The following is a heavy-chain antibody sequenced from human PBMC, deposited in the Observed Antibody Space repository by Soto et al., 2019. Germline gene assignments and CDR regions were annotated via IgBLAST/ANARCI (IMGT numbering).Heavy chain of an antibody. CDR1: GYNFTSYD. CDR3: ARERGYGDYDSGY. D-gene: IGHD4-17*01. Sequence: QVQLVQSGAEVKKPRASVKVSCKSSGYNFTSYDISWVREAPGQRIEWMGWISAYNGNTKYAQKLQGRVTMTTDTSTSPAYMELRSLRSDDTAVYYCARERGYGDYDSGYWGQGTLVTVSS. V-gene: IGHV1-18*01. CDR2: ISAYNGNT. J-gene: IGHJ4*02.